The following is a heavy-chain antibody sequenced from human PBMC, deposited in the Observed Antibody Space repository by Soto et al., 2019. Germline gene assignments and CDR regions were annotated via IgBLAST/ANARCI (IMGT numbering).Heavy chain of an antibody. CDR1: GYTFTGYS. D-gene: IGHD6-19*01. CDR3: AILKVIALDDDAFDX. CDR2: INPNSGGT. Sequence: ASVKVSCKASGYTFTGYSMHWVRQAPGQGIEWMGWINPNSGGTNYAQKFQGSVTMTRDTSISTAYMELSRLRSDDTAVYYCAILKVIALDDDAFDXWGQGTLVTVS. J-gene: IGHJ3*02. V-gene: IGHV1-2*02.